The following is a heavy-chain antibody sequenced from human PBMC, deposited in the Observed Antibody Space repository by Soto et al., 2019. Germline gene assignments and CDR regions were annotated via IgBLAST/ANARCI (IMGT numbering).Heavy chain of an antibody. CDR1: GGSISSYY. Sequence: SETLSLTCTFSGGSISSYYWSWFRQPPGKGLEWTGYIYYSGSTNYNPSLKSRVTISVDTSKNQFSLRLSSVTAADTAVYYCARIFRAYYYDSSGYKDAFDIWGQGTMVTVSS. V-gene: IGHV4-59*01. D-gene: IGHD3-22*01. CDR2: IYYSGST. J-gene: IGHJ3*02. CDR3: ARIFRAYYYDSSGYKDAFDI.